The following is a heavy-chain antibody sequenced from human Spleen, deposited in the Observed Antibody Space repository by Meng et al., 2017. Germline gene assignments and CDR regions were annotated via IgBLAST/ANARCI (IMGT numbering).Heavy chain of an antibody. CDR3: ARIGSSWFDDAFDI. CDR2: IYLGDFDT. Sequence: KVSCKGSGYSFTNYWIGWVRQMPGKGLEWMGVIYLGDFDTTYSPSFQGLVTISADESITTAYLQWSSLKASDTAMYYCARIGSSWFDDAFDIWGQGTMVTVSS. J-gene: IGHJ3*02. CDR1: GYSFTNYW. V-gene: IGHV5-51*01. D-gene: IGHD6-13*01.